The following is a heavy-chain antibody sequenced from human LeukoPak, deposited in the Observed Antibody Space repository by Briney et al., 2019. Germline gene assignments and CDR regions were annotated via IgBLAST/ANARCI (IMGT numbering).Heavy chain of an antibody. CDR2: INPSGGST. CDR1: GYTFTSYY. V-gene: IGHV1-46*01. J-gene: IGHJ4*02. Sequence: ASVKVSCKASGYTFTSYYKHWVRQAPGQGLEWMGIINPSGGSTSYAQKFQGRVTMTRDTSTSTVYMELSSLRSEGTAVYYCARDLVDYYDSSGLATYYFDYWGQGTLVTVSS. D-gene: IGHD3-22*01. CDR3: ARDLVDYYDSSGLATYYFDY.